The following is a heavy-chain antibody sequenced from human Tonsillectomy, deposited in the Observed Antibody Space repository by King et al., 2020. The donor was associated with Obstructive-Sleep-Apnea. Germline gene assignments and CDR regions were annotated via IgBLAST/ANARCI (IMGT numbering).Heavy chain of an antibody. V-gene: IGHV3-73*01. J-gene: IGHJ4*02. CDR2: IRSKTNSYAT. D-gene: IGHD1-1*01. CDR1: GFTFSGSA. Sequence: QLVQSGGGLVQPGGSLKLSCAASGFTFSGSAMHWVRQASGKGLEWIGRIRSKTNSYATAYVASVEGRFIISRDDSKNTTYLQMNSLKTEDTAVYYCSRRLSTVSKGFDYWGQGTLVTVSS. CDR3: SRRLSTVSKGFDY.